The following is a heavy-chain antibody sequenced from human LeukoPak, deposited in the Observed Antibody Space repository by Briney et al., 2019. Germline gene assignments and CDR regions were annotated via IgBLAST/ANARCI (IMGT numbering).Heavy chain of an antibody. CDR2: IRYDGSNK. Sequence: GGSLRLSCAASGFTFSSYGMHWVRQAPGKGLEWVAFIRYDGSNKYYADSVKGRFTISRDNSKNTLYLQMNSLRAEDTAVYYCAKGAKVGATTYLDYWGQGTLVTVSS. CDR3: AKGAKVGATTYLDY. D-gene: IGHD1-26*01. CDR1: GFTFSSYG. J-gene: IGHJ4*02. V-gene: IGHV3-30*02.